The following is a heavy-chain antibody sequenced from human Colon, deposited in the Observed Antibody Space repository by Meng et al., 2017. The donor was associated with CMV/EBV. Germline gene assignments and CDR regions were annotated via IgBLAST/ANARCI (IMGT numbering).Heavy chain of an antibody. Sequence: ASVKVSCKASGYNFTSYAMTWVRQAPGQGLEGMGWISSHKCNTNYAQKFQGRVTMTTDTVTSTVYMDLRSLRSDDTAVYYCARVGFWSGSYSTYFYYGMDVWGQGTAVTVSS. CDR3: ARVGFWSGSYSTYFYYGMDV. CDR1: GYNFTSYA. J-gene: IGHJ6*02. D-gene: IGHD3-3*01. V-gene: IGHV1-18*01. CDR2: ISSHKCNT.